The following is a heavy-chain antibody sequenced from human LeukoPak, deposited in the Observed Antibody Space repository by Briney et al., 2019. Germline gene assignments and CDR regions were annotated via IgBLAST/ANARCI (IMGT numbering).Heavy chain of an antibody. V-gene: IGHV3-11*01. Sequence: GGSLRLSCAASDVFIDYYMSWVRQAPGKGLEWVSYLSSSGNSIYYADSVKGRFTISRDNAKNSLYLQMNSLRAEDTAVYYCAREMEGDYGSGTFFDLWGQGNMVTVSS. CDR1: DVFIDYY. CDR3: AREMEGDYGSGTFFDL. J-gene: IGHJ4*02. CDR2: LSSSGNSI. D-gene: IGHD3-10*01.